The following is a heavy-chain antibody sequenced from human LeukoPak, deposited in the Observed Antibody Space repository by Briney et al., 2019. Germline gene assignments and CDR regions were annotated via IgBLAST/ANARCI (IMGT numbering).Heavy chain of an antibody. J-gene: IGHJ4*02. V-gene: IGHV1-46*01. CDR1: GYTFTSYY. CDR2: INPSGGST. CDR3: ARRQYYYDSTGYQYYFDY. D-gene: IGHD3-22*01. Sequence: ASVKVSCKASGYTFTSYYMHWVRQAPGQGLEWMGIINPSGGSTSYAQKFQGRVTMTRDTSTSTVYMELSSLRSDDTAVYYCARRQYYYDSTGYQYYFDYWGQGTLVTVSS.